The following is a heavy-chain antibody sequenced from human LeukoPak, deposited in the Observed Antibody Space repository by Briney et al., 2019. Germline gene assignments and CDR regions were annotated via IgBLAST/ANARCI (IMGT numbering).Heavy chain of an antibody. V-gene: IGHV3-53*01. Sequence: PGGSLRLSCAASGFTVSSNYMSWVRQAPGKGLEWVSVIYSGGSTYYADSVKGRFTISRDNSKNTLYLQMNSLRAEDTAVYYCARDRLGIPKGWYYGMDVWGQGTTVTVSS. CDR1: GFTVSSNY. D-gene: IGHD6-19*01. J-gene: IGHJ6*02. CDR2: IYSGGST. CDR3: ARDRLGIPKGWYYGMDV.